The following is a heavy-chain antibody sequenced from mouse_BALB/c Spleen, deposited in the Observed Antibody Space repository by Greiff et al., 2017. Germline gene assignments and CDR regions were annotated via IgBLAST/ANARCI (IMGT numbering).Heavy chain of an antibody. D-gene: IGHD2-3*01. V-gene: IGHV1-5*01. J-gene: IGHJ4*01. CDR3: TRRGIYDGYYYAMDY. CDR1: GYTFTSYW. CDR2: IYPGNSDT. Sequence: VQLKESGTVLARPGASVKMSCKASGYTFTSYWMHWVKQRPGQGLEWIGAIYPGNSDTSYNQKFKGKAKLTAVTSTSTAYMELSSLTNEDSAVYYCTRRGIYDGYYYAMDYWGQGTSVTVSS.